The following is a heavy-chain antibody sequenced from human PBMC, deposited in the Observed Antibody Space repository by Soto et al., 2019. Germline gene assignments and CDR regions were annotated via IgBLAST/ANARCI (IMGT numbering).Heavy chain of an antibody. CDR1: GFTFSSYA. D-gene: IGHD3-16*01. CDR3: AKDFSPAGYYDYIWGSAAY. Sequence: EVQLLESGGGLVQPGGSLRLSCAASGFTFSSYAMSWVRQAPGKGLEWVSAISGSAGSTYYADSVKGRFTISRDNSKDTLYLQMNRLRAEDTAVYYCAKDFSPAGYYDYIWGSAAYWGQGTLVTVSS. J-gene: IGHJ4*02. V-gene: IGHV3-23*01. CDR2: ISGSAGST.